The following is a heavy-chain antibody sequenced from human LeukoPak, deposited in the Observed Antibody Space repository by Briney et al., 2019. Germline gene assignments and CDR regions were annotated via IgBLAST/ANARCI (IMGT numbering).Heavy chain of an antibody. D-gene: IGHD2-2*01. V-gene: IGHV1-18*01. Sequence: SEKVSCKAYGYTFTNYGISWVRQAPGQGLEWMGWISAYNGLTNYVQRLQGRVTMTTDTSTNTAYMELRSLRSDDTAVYYCARILVVVRAARGFSFDYWGQGTLVTVSS. J-gene: IGHJ4*02. CDR2: ISAYNGLT. CDR3: ARILVVVRAARGFSFDY. CDR1: GYTFTNYG.